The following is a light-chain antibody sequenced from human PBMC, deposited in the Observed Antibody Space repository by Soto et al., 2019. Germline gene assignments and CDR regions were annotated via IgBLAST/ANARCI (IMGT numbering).Light chain of an antibody. CDR3: QQYYTTPRT. CDR1: QSVLYSSNNKNY. CDR2: WAS. V-gene: IGKV4-1*01. Sequence: DIVMTQSPDSLAVSLGEGATINCKSSQSVLYSSNNKNYLAWYQQKPRQPPKLLIYWASTRASGVPDRFSGHGSGTDFTPTIRSVQDEEGAVYYCQQYYTTPRTFGQGTNVVIK. J-gene: IGKJ1*01.